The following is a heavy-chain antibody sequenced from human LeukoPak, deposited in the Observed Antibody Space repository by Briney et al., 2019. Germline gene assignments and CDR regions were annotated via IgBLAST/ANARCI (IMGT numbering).Heavy chain of an antibody. CDR3: TRSAGTDSNGAFDI. V-gene: IGHV4-4*02. Sequence: SGTLCLTCAVSGGSISSSTWWTWVRQPPGKGLEGIGEIYHSGSTNYNPSLKSRVTISVDKSKNQVSLNLSSVTAADTAVYYCTRSAGTDSNGAFDIWGQGTMVTVSS. J-gene: IGHJ3*02. D-gene: IGHD6-13*01. CDR1: GGSISSSTW. CDR2: IYHSGST.